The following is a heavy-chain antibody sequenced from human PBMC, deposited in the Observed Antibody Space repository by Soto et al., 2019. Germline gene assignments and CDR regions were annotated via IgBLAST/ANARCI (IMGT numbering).Heavy chain of an antibody. CDR2: IKSKTDGGTT. Sequence: PGGSLRLSCAASGFTFSNAWMSWVRQAPGKGLEWVGRIKSKTDGGTTDYAAPVKGRFTISRDDSKNTLYLQMNSLKTEDTAVYYCTTTPSVAGTGEMNYYYGMDVWGQGTTVTVSS. V-gene: IGHV3-15*01. CDR3: TTTPSVAGTGEMNYYYGMDV. CDR1: GFTFSNAW. D-gene: IGHD6-19*01. J-gene: IGHJ6*02.